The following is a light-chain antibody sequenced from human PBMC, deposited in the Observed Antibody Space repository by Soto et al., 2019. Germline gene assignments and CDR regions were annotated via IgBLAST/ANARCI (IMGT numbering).Light chain of an antibody. Sequence: IVLTQSPGTLCLSPGERATLSCRASQTVSSNYLAWYQQKPGQAPRLLISDASSRATGIPDRFSGSGSGTDFTLTISRLEPGDVAVYYCQHHGSSPPWTFGQGTKVEIK. CDR2: DAS. V-gene: IGKV3-20*01. CDR3: QHHGSSPPWT. J-gene: IGKJ1*01. CDR1: QTVSSNY.